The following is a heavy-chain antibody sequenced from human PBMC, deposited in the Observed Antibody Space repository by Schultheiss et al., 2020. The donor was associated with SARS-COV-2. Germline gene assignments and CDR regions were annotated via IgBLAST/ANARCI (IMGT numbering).Heavy chain of an antibody. CDR1: GFTFSSSA. CDR3: AKRVVPAAIGYYYYGMDV. Sequence: GGSLRLSCAASGFTFSSSAMHWVHQAPGKGLEWVSDISGSGGSTYYADSVKGRFTISRDNSKNTLYLQMNSLRAEDTAVYYCAKRVVPAAIGYYYYGMDVWGQGTTVTVSS. CDR2: ISGSGGST. J-gene: IGHJ6*02. V-gene: IGHV3-23*01. D-gene: IGHD2-2*02.